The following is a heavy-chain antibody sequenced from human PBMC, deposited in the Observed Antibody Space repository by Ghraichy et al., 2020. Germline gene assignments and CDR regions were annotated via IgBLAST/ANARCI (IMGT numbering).Heavy chain of an antibody. J-gene: IGHJ3*01. CDR3: ARLRHGTGSYFDSLDF. Sequence: GESLNISCEGSGYSFTSYWIAWVRQMPGKGLEYMGVIYPEDSDTSYSPSFQGQVTISADKSISTAYLQWRSLKAPDSAMYYCARLRHGTGSYFDSLDFWGQGTMVTVSS. CDR2: IYPEDSDT. V-gene: IGHV5-51*01. D-gene: IGHD3-10*01. CDR1: GYSFTSYW.